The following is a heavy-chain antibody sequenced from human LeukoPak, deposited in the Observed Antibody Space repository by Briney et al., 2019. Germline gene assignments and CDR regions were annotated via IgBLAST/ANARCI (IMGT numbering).Heavy chain of an antibody. CDR3: ARGRCYSSGWYY. V-gene: IGHV4-34*01. CDR1: GGSFSGYY. CDR2: INHSGST. J-gene: IGHJ4*02. D-gene: IGHD6-19*01. Sequence: PSETLSLTCAVYGGSFSGYYWSWIRQPPGKGLEWIGEINHSGSTNYNPSLKSRVTISVDTSKNQFSLKLSSVTAADTAVYYCARGRCYSSGWYYWGQGTLVTVSS.